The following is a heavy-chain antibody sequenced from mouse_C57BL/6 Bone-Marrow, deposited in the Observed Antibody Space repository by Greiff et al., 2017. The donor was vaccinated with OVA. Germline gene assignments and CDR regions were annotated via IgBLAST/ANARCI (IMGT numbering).Heavy chain of an antibody. CDR3: ARGYGSSRYYAMDY. D-gene: IGHD1-1*01. CDR2: ISSGSSTI. V-gene: IGHV5-17*01. CDR1: GFTFSDYG. J-gene: IGHJ4*01. Sequence: EVQRVESGGGLVKPGGSLKLSCAASGFTFSDYGMHWVRQAPEKGLEWVAYISSGSSTIYYADTVKGRFTISRDNAKNTLFLQMTSLRSEDTAMYYCARGYGSSRYYAMDYWGQGTSVTVSS.